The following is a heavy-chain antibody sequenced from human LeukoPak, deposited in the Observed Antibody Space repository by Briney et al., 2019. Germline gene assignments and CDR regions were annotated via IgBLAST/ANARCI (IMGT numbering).Heavy chain of an antibody. D-gene: IGHD1-7*01. J-gene: IGHJ6*03. CDR3: AKGRNYPTGYYYMDV. Sequence: GGSLRLSCAASGFAFSSYAMSWVRQAPGKGLEWVSAISGSGGSTYYADSVKGRFTISRDNSKNTLYLQMNSLRAEDTAVYYRAKGRNYPTGYYYMDVWGKGTTVTVSS. CDR2: ISGSGGST. V-gene: IGHV3-23*01. CDR1: GFAFSSYA.